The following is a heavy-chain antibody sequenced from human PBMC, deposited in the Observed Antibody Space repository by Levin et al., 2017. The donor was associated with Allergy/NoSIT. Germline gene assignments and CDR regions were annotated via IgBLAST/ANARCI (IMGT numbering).Heavy chain of an antibody. V-gene: IGHV1-2*02. J-gene: IGHJ4*02. D-gene: IGHD2-8*01. CDR1: GYTFTDNY. Sequence: ASVKVSCKASGYTFTDNYMHWVRQAPGQGLEWMGWINPNNGATNFAQKSQGRVTMTRDTSISTAYMELSGLISDDTAVYYCARGNGVMVPSASLYDYWGQGTLVTVSS. CDR3: ARGNGVMVPSASLYDY. CDR2: INPNNGAT.